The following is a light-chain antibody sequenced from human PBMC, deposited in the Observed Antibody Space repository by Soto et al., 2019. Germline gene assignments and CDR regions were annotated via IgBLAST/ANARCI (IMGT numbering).Light chain of an antibody. Sequence: EIVMTQSPATLSVSPGERATLSCRASQSVSSNLAWYQQKPGQAPRLLIYGASTRATGIPARFSGSGSGTEFTLTISSLQSEDFAVYYCQQYNNWPVTFRQGTKVEIK. V-gene: IGKV3-15*01. CDR3: QQYNNWPVT. CDR1: QSVSSN. J-gene: IGKJ1*01. CDR2: GAS.